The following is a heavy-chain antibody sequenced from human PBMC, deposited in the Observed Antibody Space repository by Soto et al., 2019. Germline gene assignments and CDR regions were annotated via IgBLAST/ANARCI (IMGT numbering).Heavy chain of an antibody. CDR2: INPTSGGT. CDR3: ARELTIFAVVIADYYYYCMHV. V-gene: IGHV1-2*02. CDR1: GYNFTGYY. Sequence: ASVKVSCKASGYNFTGYYMHWVRQVPGHGLEWMGWINPTSGGTNYAQKFPGRVTMTRDTSIRTAYMELSRLRSDDTAVYYCARELTIFAVVIADYYYYCMHVCGQATTLTVSS. J-gene: IGHJ6*02. D-gene: IGHD3-3*01.